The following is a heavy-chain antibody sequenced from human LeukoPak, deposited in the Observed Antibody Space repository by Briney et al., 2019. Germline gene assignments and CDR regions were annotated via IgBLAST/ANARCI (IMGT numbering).Heavy chain of an antibody. CDR2: INHSGST. Sequence: SETLSLTCAVYGGSFSGYYWSWIRQPPGEGLEWIGEINHSGSTNYNPSLKSRVTISVDTSKNQFSLKLSSVTAADTAVYYCARAGHYYGSGSYIIDYWGQGTLVTVSS. CDR3: ARAGHYYGSGSYIIDY. D-gene: IGHD3-10*01. J-gene: IGHJ4*02. V-gene: IGHV4-34*01. CDR1: GGSFSGYY.